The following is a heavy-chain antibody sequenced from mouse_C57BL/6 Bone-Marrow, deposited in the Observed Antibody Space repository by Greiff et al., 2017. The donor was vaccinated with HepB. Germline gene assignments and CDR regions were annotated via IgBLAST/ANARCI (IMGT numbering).Heavy chain of an antibody. J-gene: IGHJ1*03. CDR2: IYPGSGST. D-gene: IGHD1-1*01. V-gene: IGHV1-55*01. Sequence: VQLQQPGAELVKPGASVKMSCKASGYTFTSYWITWVKQRPGQGLEWIGDIYPGSGSTNYNEKFKSKATLTVDTSSSTAYMQLSSLTSEDSAVYYCAIYYYGSRYFDVWGTGTTVTVSS. CDR3: AIYYYGSRYFDV. CDR1: GYTFTSYW.